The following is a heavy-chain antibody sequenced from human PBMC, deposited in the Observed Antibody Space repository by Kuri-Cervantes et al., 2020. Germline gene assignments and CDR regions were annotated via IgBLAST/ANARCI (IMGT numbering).Heavy chain of an antibody. Sequence: GESLKISCEASRFTFSSFIITWVRQAPGEGLEWVSSITSSGFEIHYADSVKGRFTSSRDNAKNSLYLQMNSLRVEDTAVYYCARDRVGGYSYGPAPYWGQGTLVTVSS. J-gene: IGHJ4*02. CDR2: ITSSGFEI. CDR1: RFTFSSFI. CDR3: ARDRVGGYSYGPAPY. V-gene: IGHV3-21*01. D-gene: IGHD5-18*01.